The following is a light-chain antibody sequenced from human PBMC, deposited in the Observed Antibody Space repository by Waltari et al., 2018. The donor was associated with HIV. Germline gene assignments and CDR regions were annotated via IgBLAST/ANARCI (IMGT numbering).Light chain of an antibody. CDR1: QGIRNY. CDR2: AAS. Sequence: DIQLTQSPSSLSASVGDRVPITCRASQGIRNYLAWYQQKPGKPPKLLISAASTLYPGVPSRFSGSGSGTDFTLIISSLQPEDVATYFCQKYNRALPPFACGPGTKLDIK. J-gene: IGKJ3*01. CDR3: QKYNRALPPFA. V-gene: IGKV1-27*01.